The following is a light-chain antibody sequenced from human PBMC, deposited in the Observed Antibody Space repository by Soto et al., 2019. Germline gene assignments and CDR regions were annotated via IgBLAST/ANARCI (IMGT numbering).Light chain of an antibody. CDR2: EVS. Sequence: QSALTQPPSASGSPGQSVTISCTGTSSDVGGYNYVSWYQQHPGKAPKLMIYEVSKRPSGVPDRFSGSKSGNMASLTVSGLQAEDEADYYCSSYAGSTVVFGGGTKVTVL. CDR3: SSYAGSTVV. J-gene: IGLJ2*01. CDR1: SSDVGGYNY. V-gene: IGLV2-8*01.